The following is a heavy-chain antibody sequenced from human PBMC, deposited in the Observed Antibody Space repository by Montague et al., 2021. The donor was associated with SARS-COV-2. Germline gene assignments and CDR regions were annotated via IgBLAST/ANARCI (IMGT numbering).Heavy chain of an antibody. V-gene: IGHV4-31*03. Sequence: TLSLTCTVSGASISSGSYYWNWIRQHPGKGLERIGYIHYSGSTYYTPSLQSRVAISVDTSKNEFSLKMTSVTAADTAVYYCARDGDEGYFFEYWGQGLLVTVSS. D-gene: IGHD2/OR15-2a*01. CDR3: ARDGDEGYFFEY. CDR2: IHYSGST. J-gene: IGHJ4*02. CDR1: GASISSGSYY.